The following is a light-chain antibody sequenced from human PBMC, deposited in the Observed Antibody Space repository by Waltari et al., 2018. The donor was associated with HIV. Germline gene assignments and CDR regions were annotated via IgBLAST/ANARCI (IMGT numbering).Light chain of an antibody. CDR2: EVS. CDR3: SSYTGSSTYVV. J-gene: IGLJ2*01. V-gene: IGLV2-14*01. Sequence: QSALTQPASVSGSPGQSITISCAGTSSDVGGYDFVSWYQQLPGKAPKLMIYEVSHRPSVVSNRFSGSKSGNTASLTVSGLQAEDEADYYCSSYTGSSTYVVFGGGTKLTVL. CDR1: SSDVGGYDF.